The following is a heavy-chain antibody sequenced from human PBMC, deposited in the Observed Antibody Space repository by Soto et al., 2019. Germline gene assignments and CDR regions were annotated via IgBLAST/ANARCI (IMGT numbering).Heavy chain of an antibody. Sequence: QLVQSGAEVKKPGASVKVSCKASGYIITKYGISWVRQAPGQGLEWMGWISAYNGNTNYAQKFQGRVTMTTDTSTSTAYMELRSLRSDDTAVYYCARVFPVGEYYMDVWGEGTTVTVSS. CDR2: ISAYNGNT. CDR1: GYIITKYG. CDR3: ARVFPVGEYYMDV. V-gene: IGHV1-18*01. J-gene: IGHJ6*03.